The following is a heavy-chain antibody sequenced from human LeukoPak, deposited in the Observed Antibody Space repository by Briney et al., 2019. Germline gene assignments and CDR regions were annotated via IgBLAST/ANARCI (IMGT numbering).Heavy chain of an antibody. J-gene: IGHJ6*02. CDR3: ARVPGIAAAGLYGMDV. D-gene: IGHD6-13*01. CDR1: GGTFSSYA. V-gene: IGHV1-69*04. CDR2: IIPILGIA. Sequence: ASVKVSCKASGGTFSSYAISWVRQAPGQGLEWMGRIIPILGIANYAQKFQGRVTITADKSTSTAHMELSSLRSEDTAVYYCARVPGIAAAGLYGMDVWGQGTTVTVSS.